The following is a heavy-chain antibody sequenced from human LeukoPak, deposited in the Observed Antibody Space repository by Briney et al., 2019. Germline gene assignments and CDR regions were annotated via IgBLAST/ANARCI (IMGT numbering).Heavy chain of an antibody. V-gene: IGHV3-23*01. D-gene: IGHD1-14*01. CDR1: GFTFSSYA. J-gene: IGHJ4*02. CDR3: AKKSGNLYYFDY. CDR2: VSGSGGST. Sequence: GGSLRLSCAASGFTFSSYAMTWVRQATGKGLEWVSTVSGSGGSTYYADSVKGRFTISRDNSKNTLYLQMNSLRAEDTAVYYCAKKSGNLYYFDYWGQGTLVTVSS.